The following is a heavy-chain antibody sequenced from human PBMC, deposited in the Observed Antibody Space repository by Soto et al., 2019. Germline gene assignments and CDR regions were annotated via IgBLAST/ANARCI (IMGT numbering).Heavy chain of an antibody. CDR1: GGSISSYY. J-gene: IGHJ6*02. V-gene: IGHV4-59*12. Sequence: PSETLSLTCTVSGGSISSYYWSWIRQPPGKGLEWIGYIYYSVSTNYNPSLKSRVTISVDTSKNQFSLKLSSVTAADTAVYYCARVALLRYFDWLPDSRLYGMDVWGQGTTVTVSS. CDR2: IYYSVST. CDR3: ARVALLRYFDWLPDSRLYGMDV. D-gene: IGHD3-9*01.